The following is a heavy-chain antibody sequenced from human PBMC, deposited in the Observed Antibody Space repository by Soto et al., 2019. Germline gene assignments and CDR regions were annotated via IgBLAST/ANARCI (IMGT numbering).Heavy chain of an antibody. CDR1: GGTFSSYA. CDR3: ARPSDVDTAMPSPGYYYYGMDV. D-gene: IGHD5-18*01. J-gene: IGHJ6*02. CDR2: IIPIFGTA. Sequence: QVQLVQSGAEVKKPGSSVKVSCKASGGTFSSYAISWVRQAPGQGLEWMGGIIPIFGTANYAQKFQGRVTITADESTGTAYMELGSLGSEETAVYYCARPSDVDTAMPSPGYYYYGMDVWGQGTTVTVSS. V-gene: IGHV1-69*01.